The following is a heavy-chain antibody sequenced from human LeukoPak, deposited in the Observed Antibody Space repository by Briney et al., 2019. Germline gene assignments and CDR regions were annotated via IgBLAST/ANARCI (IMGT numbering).Heavy chain of an antibody. J-gene: IGHJ4*02. CDR2: IIPILGIA. CDR1: GGTFSSYA. V-gene: IGHV1-69*04. CDR3: ARTNEVGAIYYFDY. D-gene: IGHD1-26*01. Sequence: SVKISCKASGGTFSSYAISWVRQAPGQGLEWMGRIIPILGIANYAQKFQGRVTITADKSTSTAYMELSSLRSDDTAVYYCARTNEVGAIYYFDYWGQGTLVTVSS.